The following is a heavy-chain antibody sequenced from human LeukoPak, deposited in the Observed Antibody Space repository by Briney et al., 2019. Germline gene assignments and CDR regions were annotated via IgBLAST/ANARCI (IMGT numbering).Heavy chain of an antibody. Sequence: GGSLRLFCAASGFNFSNYWLHWGRQAPGRGLMWGSRINSDGSNTTYADSVKGHFTISRDNAKNTLYLQMNSLRAEDTAVYYCARSSYSSSWSFEYWGQGSLVTVSS. V-gene: IGHV3-74*01. CDR3: ARSSYSSSWSFEY. J-gene: IGHJ4*02. CDR2: INSDGSNT. CDR1: GFNFSNYW. D-gene: IGHD6-13*01.